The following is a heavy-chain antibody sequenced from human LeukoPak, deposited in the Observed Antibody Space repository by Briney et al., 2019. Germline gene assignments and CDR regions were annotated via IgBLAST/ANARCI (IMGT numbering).Heavy chain of an antibody. CDR2: IYSGGST. Sequence: GGSLRLSCAASGFTVSRNYMSWVRQAPGKGLEWVSIIYSGGSTYYADSVKGRFTISRDNSKNTLYLQMNSLRAEDTAVYYCARGPPTVTIDYWGQGTLVTVSS. CDR3: ARGPPTVTIDY. J-gene: IGHJ4*02. CDR1: GFTVSRNY. D-gene: IGHD4-17*01. V-gene: IGHV3-53*01.